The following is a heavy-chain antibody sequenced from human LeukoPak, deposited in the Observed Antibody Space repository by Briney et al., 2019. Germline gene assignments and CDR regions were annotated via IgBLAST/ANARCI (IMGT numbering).Heavy chain of an antibody. D-gene: IGHD5-12*01. V-gene: IGHV3-30*03. J-gene: IGHJ4*02. CDR1: GFTFSENT. Sequence: GALRLSCAASGFTFSENTIHWVRQAPGKGLEWVAVISYDGSNKYYADSVKGRFTISRDSSKNTLYLQMNSLRPEDTAVYYCARARPSMWIDYWGQGTLVTVSS. CDR3: ARARPSMWIDY. CDR2: ISYDGSNK.